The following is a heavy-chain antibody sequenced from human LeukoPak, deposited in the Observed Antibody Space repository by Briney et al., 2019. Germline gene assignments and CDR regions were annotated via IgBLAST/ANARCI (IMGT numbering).Heavy chain of an antibody. CDR3: AKSPVAIMIVVVPYGMDV. CDR2: IGGSGGST. V-gene: IGHV3-23*01. D-gene: IGHD3-22*01. CDR1: GFTFSSYA. Sequence: GGSLRLSCAASGFTFSSYAMTWVRQAPGKGLEWVSAIGGSGGSTFYADSVKGRFTISRDNSKNTLYLEMNSLRAEDTAIYYCAKSPVAIMIVVVPYGMDVWGQGTTVTVSS. J-gene: IGHJ6*02.